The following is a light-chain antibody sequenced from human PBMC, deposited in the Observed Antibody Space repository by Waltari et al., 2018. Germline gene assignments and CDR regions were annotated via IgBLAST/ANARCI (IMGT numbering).Light chain of an antibody. V-gene: IGKV3-15*01. J-gene: IGKJ1*01. CDR2: GAS. CDR3: QQYNNWPGT. CDR1: QSVSSN. Sequence: ELVMTQSPATLPVSPGDRATLSCRASQSVSSNLAWYQQKPGQAPRLLIYGASTRATGIPARFSGSGSGTEFTLTISSMQSEDFAVYYCQQYNNWPGTFGQGTKVEIK.